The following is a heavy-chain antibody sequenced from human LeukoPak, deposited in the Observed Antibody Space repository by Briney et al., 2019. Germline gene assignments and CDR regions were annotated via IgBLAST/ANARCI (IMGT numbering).Heavy chain of an antibody. CDR1: GFTFSSYW. CDR3: ARGLDYDILTF. D-gene: IGHD3-9*01. V-gene: IGHV3-7*01. J-gene: IGHJ4*02. CDR2: INHNGNVN. Sequence: GGSLRLSCAASGFTFSSYWLNWARQAPGKGLEWVASINHNGNVNYYVDSVKGRFTISRDNAKNSLYLQMDSLRTEDTAVYYCARGLDYDILTFWGQGTLVTVSS.